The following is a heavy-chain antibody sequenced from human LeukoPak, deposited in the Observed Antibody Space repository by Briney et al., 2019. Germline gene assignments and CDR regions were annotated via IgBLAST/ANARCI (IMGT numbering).Heavy chain of an antibody. CDR1: GYTLTELS. CDR2: FDPEDGET. CDR3: ARAATGTTQPQEVLY. D-gene: IGHD1-7*01. V-gene: IGHV1-24*01. Sequence: GASVKVSCKVSGYTLTELSMHWVRQAPGKGLEWMGGFDPEDGETIYAQKFQGRVTMTEDTSTDTAYMELRSLRSDDTAVYYCARAATGTTQPQEVLYWGQGTLVTVSS. J-gene: IGHJ4*02.